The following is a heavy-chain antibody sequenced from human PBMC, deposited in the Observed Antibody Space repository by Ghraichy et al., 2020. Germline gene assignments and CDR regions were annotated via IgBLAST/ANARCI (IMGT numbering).Heavy chain of an antibody. CDR1: GGSFSGYY. CDR3: ARGAGSHDY. D-gene: IGHD2-15*01. CDR2: INHSGST. V-gene: IGHV4-34*01. Sequence: SETLSLTCAVYGGSFSGYYWSWIRQPPGKGLEWIGEINHSGSTNYNPSLKSRVTISVDTSKNQFSLKLSSVTAADTAVYYCARGAGSHDYWGQGTLVTVSS. J-gene: IGHJ4*02.